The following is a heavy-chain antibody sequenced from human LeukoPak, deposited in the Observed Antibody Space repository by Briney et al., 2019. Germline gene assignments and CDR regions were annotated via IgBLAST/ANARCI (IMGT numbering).Heavy chain of an antibody. V-gene: IGHV1-69*13. J-gene: IGHJ6*02. CDR1: GGTFSSYA. D-gene: IGHD3-3*01. CDR3: ARAGWNDFWSGPNYYYYGMDV. Sequence: SVNVSCKASGGTFSSYAISWVRQAPGQGLEWMGGIIPIFGTANYAQKFQGRVTITADESTSTAYMELSSLRSEDTAVYYCARAGWNDFWSGPNYYYYGMDVWGQGTTVTVSS. CDR2: IIPIFGTA.